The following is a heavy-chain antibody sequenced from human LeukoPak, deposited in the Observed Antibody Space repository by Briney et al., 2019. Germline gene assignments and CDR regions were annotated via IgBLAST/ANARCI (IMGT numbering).Heavy chain of an antibody. CDR3: AREGVSTETTYSDF. CDR2: IYYSGST. V-gene: IGHV4-39*02. J-gene: IGHJ4*02. Sequence: SETLSLTCTVSGDSISSTSFYWGWIRQPPGKGLEWIASIYYSGSTHYQPSLKSRLTISVDTSENQFSLKLRSVTAADTAVYYCAREGVSTETTYSDFWGQGTPVTVSS. D-gene: IGHD4-17*01. CDR1: GDSISSTSFY.